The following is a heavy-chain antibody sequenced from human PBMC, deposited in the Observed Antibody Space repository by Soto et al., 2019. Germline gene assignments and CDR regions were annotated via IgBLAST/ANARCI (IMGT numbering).Heavy chain of an antibody. CDR1: GFTFSSYG. Sequence: QVQLVESGGGVVQPGRSLRLSCAGSGFTFSSYGLHWVRQAPGKGLEWVTVISNDETYKSYADSVKGRFSISRDNSKNTLNLQMNSLRVEDTAVYFCARDETVAGSNWFDPWGQGPLVTVSS. D-gene: IGHD6-19*01. CDR3: ARDETVAGSNWFDP. J-gene: IGHJ5*02. CDR2: ISNDETYK. V-gene: IGHV3-30-3*01.